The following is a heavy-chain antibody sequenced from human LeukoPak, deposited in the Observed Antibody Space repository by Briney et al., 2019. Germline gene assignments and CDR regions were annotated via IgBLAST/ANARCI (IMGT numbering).Heavy chain of an antibody. Sequence: ASVKVSCKASGYTFTSYYMHWVRQAPGQGLEWMGWINPNSGGTNYAQKFQGRVTMTRDTSISTAYMELSRLRSDDTAVYYCARDPYCGGDCYSILQGDYWGQGTLVTVSS. D-gene: IGHD2-21*02. CDR1: GYTFTSYY. CDR3: ARDPYCGGDCYSILQGDY. CDR2: INPNSGGT. V-gene: IGHV1-2*02. J-gene: IGHJ4*02.